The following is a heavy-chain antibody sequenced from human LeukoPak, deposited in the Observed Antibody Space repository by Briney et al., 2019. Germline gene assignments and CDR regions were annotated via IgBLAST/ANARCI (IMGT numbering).Heavy chain of an antibody. CDR2: INQSGST. V-gene: IGHV4-34*01. CDR3: ARHGLGRGVYITRQYNYYMDV. D-gene: IGHD3-10*01. Sequence: PSETLSLTCAVYGGSFSTYYWSWVRQPPGSGLEWIGEINQSGSTNYSPSLKRRVTVSIDTSKNQFSLKTSSLTAADTAIYFCARHGLGRGVYITRQYNYYMDVWGTGTTVTVSS. CDR1: GGSFSTYY. J-gene: IGHJ6*04.